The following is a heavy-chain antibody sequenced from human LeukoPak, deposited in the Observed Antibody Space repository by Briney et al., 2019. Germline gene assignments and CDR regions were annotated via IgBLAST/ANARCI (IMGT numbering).Heavy chain of an antibody. CDR1: GFTFSDYS. CDR2: VGISSGNT. CDR3: ARDHRYAFDN. J-gene: IGHJ4*02. D-gene: IGHD5-12*01. Sequence: GGSLRLSCGASGFTFSDYSMTWVRQAPGKGLEWISYVGISSGNTKYAASVKGRFTISGDSAKNSVFLQMNNLRVEDTAVYYCARDHRYAFDNWGQGTLVTVSS. V-gene: IGHV3-48*04.